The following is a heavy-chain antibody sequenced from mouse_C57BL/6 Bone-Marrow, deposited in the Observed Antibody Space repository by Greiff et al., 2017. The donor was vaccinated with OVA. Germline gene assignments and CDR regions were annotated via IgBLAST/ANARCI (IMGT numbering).Heavy chain of an antibody. D-gene: IGHD3-3*01. Sequence: QVHVKQPGAELVKPGASVKLSCKASGYTFTSYWMHWVKQRPGRGLEWIGRIDPNSGGTKYNEKFKSKATLTVDKPSSTAYMQLSSLTSEDSAVYYCARGRGREYYFDYWGQGTTLTVSS. V-gene: IGHV1-72*01. J-gene: IGHJ2*01. CDR1: GYTFTSYW. CDR2: IDPNSGGT. CDR3: ARGRGREYYFDY.